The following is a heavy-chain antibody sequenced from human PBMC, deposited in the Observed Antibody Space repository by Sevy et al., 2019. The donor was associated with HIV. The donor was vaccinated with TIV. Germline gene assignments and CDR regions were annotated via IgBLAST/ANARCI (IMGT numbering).Heavy chain of an antibody. CDR1: GFTFSTYT. CDR3: ARHVISGALSGNWFDP. J-gene: IGHJ5*02. Sequence: GGSLRLSCAASGFTFSTYTMNWVRQAPGKGLEWVSSVSGTGTYIYYADSVRGRFTISRDNSKNSLYLQMNSLSAEDTAVYYWARHVISGALSGNWFDPWGQGTRVTVSS. CDR2: VSGTGTYI. D-gene: IGHD6-13*01. V-gene: IGHV3-21*01.